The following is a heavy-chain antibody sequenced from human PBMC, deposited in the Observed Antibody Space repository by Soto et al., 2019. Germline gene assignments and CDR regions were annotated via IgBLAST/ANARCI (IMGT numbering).Heavy chain of an antibody. Sequence: ASVKVSCKASGYTFTSYGINWVRQAPGQGLEWMGWINAYNGNTKYEQKLQGRVTMTTETSTSTAYMELRSLRSDDTAVYYCARDPLPYYDDSGSHYKDNWFDLWGQGTLVTVSS. J-gene: IGHJ5*02. D-gene: IGHD3-10*01. CDR3: ARDPLPYYDDSGSHYKDNWFDL. CDR2: INAYNGNT. CDR1: GYTFTSYG. V-gene: IGHV1-18*01.